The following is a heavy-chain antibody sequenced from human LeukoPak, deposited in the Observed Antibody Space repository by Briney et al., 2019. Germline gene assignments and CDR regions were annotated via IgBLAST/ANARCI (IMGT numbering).Heavy chain of an antibody. CDR1: GYSFTTYW. CDR3: ARRVGANDAFDF. D-gene: IGHD1-26*01. CDR2: IFPGDSDT. J-gene: IGHJ3*01. Sequence: GESLKISCKGSGYSFTTYWIGWVRQMPGKGLEWMGIIFPGDSDTRYSPSFQGQVTVSVDNSINTAYLQWSSLKASDTAIYYCARRVGANDAFDFWGQGTMVNVFS. V-gene: IGHV5-51*01.